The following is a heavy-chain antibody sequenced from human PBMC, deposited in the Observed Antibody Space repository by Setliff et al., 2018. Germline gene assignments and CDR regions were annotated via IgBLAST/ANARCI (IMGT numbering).Heavy chain of an antibody. CDR3: ARVDTYTYWYFDL. J-gene: IGHJ2*01. V-gene: IGHV4-39*07. CDR1: GVTIGGNNYYY. Sequence: SETLSLTCSLSGVTIGGNNYYYWAWIRQPPGKGLEWIGTISYSGVVFYNPALKSRVAISAETPRIQFSLKLRSVTAADTAVYYCARVDTYTYWYFDLWGRGTLVTVSS. CDR2: ISYSGVV.